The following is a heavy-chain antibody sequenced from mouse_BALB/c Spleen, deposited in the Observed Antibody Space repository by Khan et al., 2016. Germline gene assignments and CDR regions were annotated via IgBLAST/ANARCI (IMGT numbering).Heavy chain of an antibody. J-gene: IGHJ3*01. V-gene: IGHV1-80*01. CDR3: AREGYGYDTFAY. CDR2: IYPGDGDT. D-gene: IGHD2-2*01. Sequence: MQLQQSGAELVRPGSSVKISCKASGYAFSSYWMNWVKQRPGQGLEWIGQIYPGDGDTNYNGKFKGKATLTADKSSSTAYMQLSSLTSEDSAVYFCAREGYGYDTFAYWGQGTLVTVSA. CDR1: GYAFSSYW.